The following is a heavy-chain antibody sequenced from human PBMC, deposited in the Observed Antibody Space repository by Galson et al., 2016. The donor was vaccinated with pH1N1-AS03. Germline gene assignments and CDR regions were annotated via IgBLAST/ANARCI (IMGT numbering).Heavy chain of an antibody. CDR1: GGPFSSYG. CDR2: ILPIFGST. Sequence: SVKVSCKVSGGPFSSYGINWVRQAPGQGLEWMGRILPIFGSTNYAQRFQGRVTVTADNSTGTAYLDLSSLRSEDTAVYFCARDRDTTNITLDYYYYYMDVWGKGTTVTVSS. D-gene: IGHD5-18*01. CDR3: ARDRDTTNITLDYYYYYMDV. V-gene: IGHV1-69*06. J-gene: IGHJ6*03.